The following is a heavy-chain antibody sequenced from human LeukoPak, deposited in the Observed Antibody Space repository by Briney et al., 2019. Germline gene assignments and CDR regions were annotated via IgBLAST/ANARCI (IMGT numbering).Heavy chain of an antibody. D-gene: IGHD3-16*01. CDR1: GGSISSYY. Sequence: PSETLSLTCTVSGGSISSYYWSWIRQPPGKGLEWIGYIYYSGSTNYNPSLKSRVTVSVDTSKNQFSLKLSSVTAAATAVYYCARTQYLLIMYYYYYMDVWGKGTTVTVS. J-gene: IGHJ6*03. CDR2: IYYSGST. V-gene: IGHV4-59*12. CDR3: ARTQYLLIMYYYYYMDV.